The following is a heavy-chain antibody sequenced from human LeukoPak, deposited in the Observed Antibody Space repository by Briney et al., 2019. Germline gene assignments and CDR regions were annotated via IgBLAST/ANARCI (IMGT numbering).Heavy chain of an antibody. CDR3: AKHKPYDSSGTFDY. Sequence: TSETLSLTCAVYGGSFSGYYWSWTRQPPGKGLEWIGSIYYSGSTYYNPSLKSRVTISVDTSKNQFSLKLSSVTAADTAVYYCAKHKPYDSSGTFDYWGQGTLVTVSS. CDR1: GGSFSGYY. D-gene: IGHD3-22*01. J-gene: IGHJ4*02. CDR2: IYYSGST. V-gene: IGHV4-34*01.